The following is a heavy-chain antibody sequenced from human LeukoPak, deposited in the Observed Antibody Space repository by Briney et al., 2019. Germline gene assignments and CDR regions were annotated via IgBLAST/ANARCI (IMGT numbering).Heavy chain of an antibody. CDR2: ISYDGSNQ. V-gene: IGHV3-30-3*01. Sequence: PGGSLRLSCAASGFTLTRYPMNWVRLAPGKGLEWVAVISYDGSNQYYADSVKGRFTISRDNSKNMLYLQMNSLRSDDTAVYYCATCDRFLEWLFFDYWGQGTLVTVSS. CDR3: ATCDRFLEWLFFDY. CDR1: GFTLTRYP. J-gene: IGHJ4*02. D-gene: IGHD3-3*01.